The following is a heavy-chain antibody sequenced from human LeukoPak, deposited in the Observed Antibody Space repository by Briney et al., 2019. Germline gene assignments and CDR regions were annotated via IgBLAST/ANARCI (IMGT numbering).Heavy chain of an antibody. CDR3: ARGRPYSSGWYQIRGANGFDY. D-gene: IGHD6-19*01. J-gene: IGHJ4*02. CDR2: IYYSGST. V-gene: IGHV4-39*01. CDR1: GGSLSSSSYY. Sequence: SETLSLTCTVSGGSLSSSSYYWGWIRQPPGKGLEWIGSIYYSGSTYYNPSLKSRVTISVDTSKNQFSLKLSSVTAADTAVYYCARGRPYSSGWYQIRGANGFDYWGQGTLVTVSS.